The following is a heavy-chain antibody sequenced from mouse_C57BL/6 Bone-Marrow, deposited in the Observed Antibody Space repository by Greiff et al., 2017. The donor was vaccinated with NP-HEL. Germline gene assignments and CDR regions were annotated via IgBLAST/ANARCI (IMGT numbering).Heavy chain of an antibody. J-gene: IGHJ3*01. CDR2: IDPNSGGT. CDR1: GYTFTSYW. CDR3: ARAGAIYYDDDAGFAD. Sequence: QVQLQQPGAELVKPGASVKLSCKASGYTFTSYWMHWVKQRPGRGLEWIGRIDPNSGGTKYNEKFKSKATLTVDKPSSTAYMQLSSLTSEDSAVYDCARAGAIYYDDDAGFADWGQGTLVTVSA. V-gene: IGHV1-72*01. D-gene: IGHD2-4*01.